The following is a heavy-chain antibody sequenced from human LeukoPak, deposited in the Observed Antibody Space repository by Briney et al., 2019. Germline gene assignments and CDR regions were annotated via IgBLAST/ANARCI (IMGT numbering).Heavy chain of an antibody. CDR1: GGSFSGYY. CDR3: ARGQNWSSYFDY. CDR2: INHSGST. Sequence: SETLSLTCAVYGGSFSGYYRSWIRQPPGKGLEWIGEINHSGSTNYNPAFKRRLTISVNTSKNQLPLKQITGTAADTAVEYCARGQNWSSYFDYWGQETLVTVSS. V-gene: IGHV4-34*01. D-gene: IGHD1-1*01. J-gene: IGHJ4*02.